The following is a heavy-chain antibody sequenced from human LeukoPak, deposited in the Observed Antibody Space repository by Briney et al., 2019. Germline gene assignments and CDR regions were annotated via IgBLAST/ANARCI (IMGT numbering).Heavy chain of an antibody. CDR1: GFAFSSCW. D-gene: IGHD6-13*01. J-gene: IGHJ4*02. Sequence: PGGSLRLSCAASGFAFSSCWMHWVRQAPGKGLVWVSRINGDGSSTGYADSVKGRLTISRDNANNMKYLQMDSLRAEDSATYYCVRGTTYSSTKADFWGQGTLVTVSS. CDR2: INGDGSST. CDR3: VRGTTYSSTKADF. V-gene: IGHV3-74*01.